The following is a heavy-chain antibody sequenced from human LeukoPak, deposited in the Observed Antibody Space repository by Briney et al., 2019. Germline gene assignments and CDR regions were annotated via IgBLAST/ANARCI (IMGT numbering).Heavy chain of an antibody. J-gene: IGHJ6*04. CDR2: ISAYNGHT. V-gene: IGHV1-18*04. CDR3: ARLTYYDIFSGPTGYYYYGMDF. CDR1: GYTFTSYG. Sequence: ASVTVSYKHSGYTFTSYGIRWVRQAPGHGLEWMGWISAYNGHTNYAQKLQGRVTITTDTSTSTVYMEVRSLTTDDTAVYVCARLTYYDIFSGPTGYYYYGMDFWGKGTTVTVSS. D-gene: IGHD3-9*01.